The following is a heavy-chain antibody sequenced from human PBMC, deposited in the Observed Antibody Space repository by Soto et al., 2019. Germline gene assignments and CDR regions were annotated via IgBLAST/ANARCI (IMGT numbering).Heavy chain of an antibody. V-gene: IGHV3-7*03. CDR2: IKRDGSEK. CDR1: GFMFGSYW. Sequence: EVQLVESGGGLVQPGGSLRLSCVASGFMFGSYWMTWVRHAPGKGLEWVANIKRDGSEKYYVDSVKGRFTISRDNADNSLFLHMSSLRADDTAVYYCARVRATDYEIDYWGPGARVTVSS. J-gene: IGHJ4*02. D-gene: IGHD4-17*01. CDR3: ARVRATDYEIDY.